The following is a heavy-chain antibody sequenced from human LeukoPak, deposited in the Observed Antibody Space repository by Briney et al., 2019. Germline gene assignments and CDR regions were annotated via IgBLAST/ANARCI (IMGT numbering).Heavy chain of an antibody. J-gene: IGHJ4*02. D-gene: IGHD1-26*01. V-gene: IGHV3-33*01. Sequence: PGGSLRLSCAASGFTFSSYGMHWVRQAPGKGLEWVAVIWDDGSNNYYAESMKGRFTISRDNSKNTLYLQMNSLGAEDTAVYYCAAEVGATAQFDYWGQGTLVTVSS. CDR1: GFTFSSYG. CDR2: IWDDGSNN. CDR3: AAEVGATAQFDY.